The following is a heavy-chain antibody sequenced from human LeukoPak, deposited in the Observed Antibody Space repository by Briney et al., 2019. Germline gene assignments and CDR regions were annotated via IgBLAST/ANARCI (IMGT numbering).Heavy chain of an antibody. CDR2: IKQDGSEK. Sequence: GGSLRLSCAASGLTFSSYWMSWVRQAPGKGLEWVANIKQDGSEKYYVDSVKGRFTISRDNAKNSLYLQMNSLRAEDTAVYYCARRREWELLDDAFDIWSQGTMVTVSS. J-gene: IGHJ3*02. D-gene: IGHD1-26*01. V-gene: IGHV3-7*01. CDR3: ARRREWELLDDAFDI. CDR1: GLTFSSYW.